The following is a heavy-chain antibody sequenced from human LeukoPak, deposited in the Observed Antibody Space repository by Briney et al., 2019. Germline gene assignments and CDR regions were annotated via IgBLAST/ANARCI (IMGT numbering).Heavy chain of an antibody. CDR1: GYTFTSYG. CDR3: ARVLLWGASLREAPGQDAFDI. V-gene: IGHV1-18*01. J-gene: IGHJ3*02. D-gene: IGHD2-21*01. CDR2: ISAYNGNT. Sequence: GASVKVSCKASGYTFTSYGISWVRQAPGQGLEWMGWISAYNGNTNYAQKLQGRVTMTTDTSTSTAYMELRSLRSDDTAVYYCARVLLWGASLREAPGQDAFDIWGQGTMVTVSS.